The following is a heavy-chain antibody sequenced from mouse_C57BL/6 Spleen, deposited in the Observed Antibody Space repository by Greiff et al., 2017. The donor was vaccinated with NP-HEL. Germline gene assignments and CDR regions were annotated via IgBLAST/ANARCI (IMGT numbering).Heavy chain of an antibody. CDR2: IYPGSGST. CDR3: ARVITTVVAYYAMDY. D-gene: IGHD1-1*01. CDR1: GYTFTSYW. Sequence: VQLQESGAELVKPGASVKMSCKASGYTFTSYWITWVKQRPGQGLEWIGDIYPGSGSTNYNEKFKSKATLTVDTSSSTAYMQLSSLTSEDSAVYYCARVITTVVAYYAMDYWGQGTSVTVSS. V-gene: IGHV1-55*01. J-gene: IGHJ4*01.